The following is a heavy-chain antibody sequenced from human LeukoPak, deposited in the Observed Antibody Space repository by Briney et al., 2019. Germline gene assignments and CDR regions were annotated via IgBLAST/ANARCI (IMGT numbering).Heavy chain of an antibody. V-gene: IGHV1-2*06. CDR2: INPNSGET. J-gene: IGHJ5*01. CDR3: ASEGYGVKPFGS. D-gene: IGHD2-8*01. Sequence: GASVKVSCKVSGYTFTHHYLHWVRQAPGQGLEWMGRINPNSGETNYKDKLQGRITMTRATSISTAYLEVTRLTSDDTAVYYCASEGYGVKPFGSWRQGTLVIVSS. CDR1: GYTFTHHY.